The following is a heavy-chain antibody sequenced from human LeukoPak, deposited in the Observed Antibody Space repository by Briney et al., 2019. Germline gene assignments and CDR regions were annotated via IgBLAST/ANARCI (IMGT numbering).Heavy chain of an antibody. CDR3: ARKEGYSSAWYWHN. D-gene: IGHD6-19*01. CDR2: ISGSGGST. J-gene: IGHJ4*02. V-gene: IGHV3-23*01. CDR1: GFTLTDYA. Sequence: GGSLRLSCAASGFTLTDYAMTWVRQAPGKGLEWVSAISGSGGSTYYADSVKGRFTISRDNSKNTLYLQMNTLRAEDTAVYYCARKEGYSSAWYWHNWGQGTLVTVSS.